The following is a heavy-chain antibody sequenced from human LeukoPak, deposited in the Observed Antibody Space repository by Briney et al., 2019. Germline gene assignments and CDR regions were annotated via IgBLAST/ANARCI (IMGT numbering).Heavy chain of an antibody. V-gene: IGHV4-59*01. D-gene: IGHD3-10*01. CDR2: IYYSGST. CDR3: ARDRITMVRGALRYYGMDV. J-gene: IGHJ6*02. Sequence: SETLSLTCTVSGGSINNYYWSWIRQPPGKGLEWIGYIYYSGSTNYNPSLKSRVTISVDSSKNQFSLKLNSVTAADTAVYYCARDRITMVRGALRYYGMDVWGQGTTVTVSS. CDR1: GGSINNYY.